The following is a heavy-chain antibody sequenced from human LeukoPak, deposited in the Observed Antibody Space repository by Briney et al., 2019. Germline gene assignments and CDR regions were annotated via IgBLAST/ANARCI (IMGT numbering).Heavy chain of an antibody. V-gene: IGHV4-38-2*01. CDR1: GYSITSDYY. J-gene: IGHJ3*02. D-gene: IGHD3-22*01. Sequence: SETLSFTGAVSGYSITSDYYWGWLRQSPGKGLEWIGSIFHSGTSYYNPSLKSRVTISVDTSKNQFALNLSSVTAADTAVYFCARGPYSYDSSGAFDIWGQGTMVTVSS. CDR3: ARGPYSYDSSGAFDI. CDR2: IFHSGTS.